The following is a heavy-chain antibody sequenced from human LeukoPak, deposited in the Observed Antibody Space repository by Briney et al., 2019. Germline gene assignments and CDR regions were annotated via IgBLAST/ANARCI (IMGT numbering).Heavy chain of an antibody. CDR3: TARRDYYDSGGYDY. CDR2: IKSKTDGGTT. V-gene: IGHV3-15*05. CDR1: GFSFNNAW. Sequence: GGSLRLSYAASGFSFNNAWISWVRQAPGKGLEWVGRIKSKTDGGTTDYAAPVKGRFTISRDDSKTTLYLQMNNLKSDDTAVYYCTARRDYYDSGGYDYWGQGTLVTVSS. D-gene: IGHD3-22*01. J-gene: IGHJ4*02.